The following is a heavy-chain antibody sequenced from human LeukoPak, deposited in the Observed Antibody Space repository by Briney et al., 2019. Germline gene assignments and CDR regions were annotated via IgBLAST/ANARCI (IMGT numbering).Heavy chain of an antibody. D-gene: IGHD6-13*01. J-gene: IGHJ3*02. CDR1: GGSISGYY. Sequence: PSETLSLTCAVSGGSISGYYWSWIRQPPGKGLEWIGYIYYSGNTNYNPSFKSRVTISVDTSRSQFSLKLRSVTAADTAMYYCARDESGGSSSDIWGQGTMVTVSS. CDR3: ARDESGGSSSDI. CDR2: IYYSGNT. V-gene: IGHV4-59*01.